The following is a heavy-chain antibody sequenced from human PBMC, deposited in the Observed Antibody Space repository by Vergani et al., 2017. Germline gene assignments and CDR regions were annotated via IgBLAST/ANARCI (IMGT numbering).Heavy chain of an antibody. CDR3: AKDITLGVQLAIYYMDV. D-gene: IGHD3-3*01. Sequence: EVQLLESGGGLVQPGGSLRLSCAASGFTFSSYAMSWVGPAPGKGLEWVSAISGSGGSTYYADSVKCRFTISRENSKNPLYLKMNSLRAADTAVYYCAKDITLGVQLAIYYMDVWGKGTTVTVSS. CDR2: ISGSGGST. CDR1: GFTFSSYA. J-gene: IGHJ6*03. V-gene: IGHV3-23*01.